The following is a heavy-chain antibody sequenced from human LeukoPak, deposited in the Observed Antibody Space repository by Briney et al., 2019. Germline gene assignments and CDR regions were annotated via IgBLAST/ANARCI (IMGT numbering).Heavy chain of an antibody. CDR2: ISYDGSNK. V-gene: IGHV3-30*18. Sequence: GGSLRLSCAASGFSFSTYGMHWFRQAPGKGLEWVAVISYDGSNKYYADSVKGRFTISRDNSKNTLYLQINSLRAEDTAVYYCAKGTGSSTSCYDYWGQGALVTVSS. D-gene: IGHD2-2*01. J-gene: IGHJ4*02. CDR1: GFSFSTYG. CDR3: AKGTGSSTSCYDY.